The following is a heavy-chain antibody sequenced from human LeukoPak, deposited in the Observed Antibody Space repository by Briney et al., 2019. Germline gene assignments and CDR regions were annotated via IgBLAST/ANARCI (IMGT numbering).Heavy chain of an antibody. J-gene: IGHJ4*02. CDR3: ARHGGYSYGQGIFDY. Sequence: SETLSLTCTVSGGSISDYYWSCIRQPPGKGLEWIGWIYYSGSTNYNPSLKSRVTISADTSKNQVSLKLSSVTAADTAVYYCARHGGYSYGQGIFDYWGQGTLVTVSS. D-gene: IGHD5-18*01. CDR2: IYYSGST. V-gene: IGHV4-59*08. CDR1: GGSISDYY.